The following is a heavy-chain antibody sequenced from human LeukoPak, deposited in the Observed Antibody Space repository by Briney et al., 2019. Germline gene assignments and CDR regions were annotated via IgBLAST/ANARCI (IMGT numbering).Heavy chain of an antibody. CDR2: ISSSGSTI. CDR1: GFTFSSYE. Sequence: GGSLRLSCAASGFTFSSYEMNWVRQAPGKGLEWVSYISSSGSTIYYADSVKGRFTISRDNAKNSLYLQMNSLRAEDTAVYYCARVLNDSSGYYYSFYYYCYMDVWGKGTTVTVSS. J-gene: IGHJ6*03. CDR3: ARVLNDSSGYYYSFYYYCYMDV. D-gene: IGHD3-22*01. V-gene: IGHV3-48*03.